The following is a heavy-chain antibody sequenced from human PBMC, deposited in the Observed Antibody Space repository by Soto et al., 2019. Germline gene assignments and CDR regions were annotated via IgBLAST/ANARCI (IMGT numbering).Heavy chain of an antibody. CDR2: INSGGGNT. V-gene: IGHV1-46*01. CDR3: AGGNCAGDCSFDY. CDR1: GYTFTGYY. J-gene: IGHJ4*02. D-gene: IGHD2-21*02. Sequence: QVQLVQSGTEVKKPGASVKISCKASGYTFTGYYIYWVRQAPGQGLEFMGAINSGGGNTDYAQKFQGRVTVTRDTSTSTVYMELTSLRFDDTAVYYCAGGNCAGDCSFDYWGQGTLVTVSS.